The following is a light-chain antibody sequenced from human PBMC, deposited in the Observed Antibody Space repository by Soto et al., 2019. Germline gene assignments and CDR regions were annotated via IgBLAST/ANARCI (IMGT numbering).Light chain of an antibody. J-gene: IGLJ1*01. Sequence: QSVLTQPASVSGSPGQSVTISCTGTSSDIGRYKFVSWFQQHPGKAPKLLIFEGTNRPSGVSNRFSGSKSGNTASLTISGLQAEDEADYYCSSYAGSSNVFGTGTKLTVL. CDR2: EGT. CDR3: SSYAGSSNV. V-gene: IGLV2-14*01. CDR1: SSDIGRYKF.